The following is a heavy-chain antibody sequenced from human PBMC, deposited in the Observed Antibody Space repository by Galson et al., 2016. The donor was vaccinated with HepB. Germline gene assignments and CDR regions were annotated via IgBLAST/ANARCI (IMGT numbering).Heavy chain of an antibody. Sequence: SLRLSCAASGFSFRSYDMQWVRQSRGKALEWVSAIGPGGDTYYVGSVKGRFTISREDSKNSLYLQMSSLRAEDTALYYCAKDLMGNRLFDSWGQGTLVTVSS. V-gene: IGHV3-13*01. D-gene: IGHD2/OR15-2a*01. CDR2: IGPGGDT. CDR1: GFSFRSYD. J-gene: IGHJ4*02. CDR3: AKDLMGNRLFDS.